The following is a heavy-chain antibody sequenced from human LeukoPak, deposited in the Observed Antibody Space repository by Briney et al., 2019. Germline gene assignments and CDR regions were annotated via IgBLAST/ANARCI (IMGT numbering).Heavy chain of an antibody. V-gene: IGHV1-69*13. CDR1: GGTFSSYA. CDR2: IIPTFGTA. D-gene: IGHD3-10*01. Sequence: SVKVSCKASGGTFSSYAISWVRQAPGQGLEWMGGIIPTFGTANYAQKFQGRVTITADESTSTAYMELSSLRSEDTAVYYCARDPYPGSGEDYWGQGTLVTVSS. CDR3: ARDPYPGSGEDY. J-gene: IGHJ4*02.